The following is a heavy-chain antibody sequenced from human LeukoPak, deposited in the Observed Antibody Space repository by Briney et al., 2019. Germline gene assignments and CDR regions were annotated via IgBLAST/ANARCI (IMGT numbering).Heavy chain of an antibody. D-gene: IGHD3-9*01. Sequence: GGSLRLSCAASGFTFSSYWMSWVRQAPGKGLEWVANIKQDGSEKYYVDSVKGRFTISRDNAKNSLYLQMNSLRAEDTAVYYCARDRSSDILTGYYGYWGQGTLVNVSS. CDR3: ARDRSSDILTGYYGY. J-gene: IGHJ4*02. CDR2: IKQDGSEK. V-gene: IGHV3-7*01. CDR1: GFTFSSYW.